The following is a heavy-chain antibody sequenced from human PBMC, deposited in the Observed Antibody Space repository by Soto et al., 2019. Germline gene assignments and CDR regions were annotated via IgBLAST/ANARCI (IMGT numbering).Heavy chain of an antibody. D-gene: IGHD6-19*01. V-gene: IGHV4-34*01. J-gene: IGHJ4*02. CDR1: GGSFSGYY. Sequence: QVQLQQWGAGLLKPSETLSLTCAVYGGSFSGYYWSWIRQPPGKGLEWIVEINHSGSTNYNPSLKIRVTRSVDTSKNQFSLKLSSVTAADTAVYSCARAGGIAVALRYFDYWGQGTLVTVSS. CDR3: ARAGGIAVALRYFDY. CDR2: INHSGST.